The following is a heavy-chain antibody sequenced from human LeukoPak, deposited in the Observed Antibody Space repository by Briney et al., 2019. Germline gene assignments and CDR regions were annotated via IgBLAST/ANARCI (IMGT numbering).Heavy chain of an antibody. J-gene: IGHJ4*02. CDR1: GYTFTGYY. D-gene: IGHD1-1*01. Sequence: ASVKVSCKASGYTFTGYYMHWARQAPGQGLEWMGWINPNSGGTNYAQKFQGRVTMTRDTSISTAYMELSRLRSDDTAVYYCARVRFGYNWNEDYFDYWGQGTLVTVSS. CDR2: INPNSGGT. V-gene: IGHV1-2*02. CDR3: ARVRFGYNWNEDYFDY.